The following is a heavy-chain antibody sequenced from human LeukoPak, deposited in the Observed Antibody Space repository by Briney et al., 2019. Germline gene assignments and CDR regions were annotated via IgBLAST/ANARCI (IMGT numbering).Heavy chain of an antibody. V-gene: IGHV3-72*01. CDR2: SRNKVNSYTT. J-gene: IGHJ3*02. Sequence: GGSLRLSYAASGFIFNDYYLDWVRQAPGKGLEWVGRSRNKVNSYTTVYAASVKGRFTVSRDDSKDSLYLEMNSLKTEDTAVYYCARVTVGPTGDAFDIWGQGTVVTVSS. CDR1: GFIFNDYY. CDR3: ARVTVGPTGDAFDI. D-gene: IGHD1-26*01.